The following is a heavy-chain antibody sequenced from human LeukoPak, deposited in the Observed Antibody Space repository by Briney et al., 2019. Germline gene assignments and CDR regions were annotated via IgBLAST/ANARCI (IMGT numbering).Heavy chain of an antibody. V-gene: IGHV4-39*07. D-gene: IGHD3-16*01. CDR1: GGSISSSSYY. J-gene: IGHJ4*02. CDR3: ARGLFGIGLRLGELADY. Sequence: PSETLSLTCTVSGGSISSSSYYWGWIRQPPGKGLEWIGSIYYSGSAYYNPSLKSRVTKSVDTSKNQFSLKLSSVTAADTAVYYCARGLFGIGLRLGELADYWGQGTLVTVSS. CDR2: IYYSGSA.